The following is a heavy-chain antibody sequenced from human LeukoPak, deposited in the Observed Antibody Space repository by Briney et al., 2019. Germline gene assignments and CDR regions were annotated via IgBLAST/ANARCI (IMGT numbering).Heavy chain of an antibody. CDR1: GYTFTSYY. CDR3: ARDPARIWYFDL. D-gene: IGHD2/OR15-2a*01. Sequence: ASVKVSCTASGYTFTSYYMHWVRQAPGQGLEWMGIINLSGGSTSYAQKFQGRVTMTRDTSTSTVYVELSSLRSEDTAVYYCARDPARIWYFDLWGRGTLVTVSS. V-gene: IGHV1-46*01. CDR2: INLSGGST. J-gene: IGHJ2*01.